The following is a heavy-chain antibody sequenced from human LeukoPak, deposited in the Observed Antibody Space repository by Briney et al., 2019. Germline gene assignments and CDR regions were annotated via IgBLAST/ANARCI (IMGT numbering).Heavy chain of an antibody. V-gene: IGHV5-51*01. D-gene: IGHD3-10*01. J-gene: IGHJ6*02. Sequence: GESLKISCKGSGYSFTSYWIGWVRQMPGKGLEWMGIIYPGYSDTRYSPSFQGQVTISADKSISTAYLQWSSLKASDTAMYYCARHREVLLWFGEFSYYGMDVWGQGTTVTVSS. CDR1: GYSFTSYW. CDR2: IYPGYSDT. CDR3: ARHREVLLWFGEFSYYGMDV.